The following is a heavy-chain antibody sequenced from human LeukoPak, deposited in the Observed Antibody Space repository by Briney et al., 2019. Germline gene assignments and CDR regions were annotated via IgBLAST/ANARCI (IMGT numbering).Heavy chain of an antibody. Sequence: SESLSLTCTVSGGSISSSSYYWGWLRQPPGKGLEWIGGISSTGSTYYNPCLNSRVTISVDTSKNQFSLKLSSLTAADTAVYYCARHLIHSSGYWAPFDYWGQGTLVTVSS. CDR3: ARHLIHSSGYWAPFDY. D-gene: IGHD3-22*01. CDR1: GGSISSSSYY. J-gene: IGHJ4*02. CDR2: ISSTGST. V-gene: IGHV4-39*01.